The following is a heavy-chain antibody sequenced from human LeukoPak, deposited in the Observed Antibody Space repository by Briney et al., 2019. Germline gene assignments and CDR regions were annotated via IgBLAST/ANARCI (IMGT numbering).Heavy chain of an antibody. V-gene: IGHV1-24*01. CDR2: FDPEDGEA. Sequence: GASVKVSCKVSGYTLTELSMHWVRQAPGKGLEWMGGFDPEDGEAIYAQKFQGRVTMTEDTSTDTAYMELSSLRSEDTAVYYCATEVRKGARGWNDYWGQGTLVTVSS. CDR3: ATEVRKGARGWNDY. D-gene: IGHD1-26*01. J-gene: IGHJ4*02. CDR1: GYTLTELS.